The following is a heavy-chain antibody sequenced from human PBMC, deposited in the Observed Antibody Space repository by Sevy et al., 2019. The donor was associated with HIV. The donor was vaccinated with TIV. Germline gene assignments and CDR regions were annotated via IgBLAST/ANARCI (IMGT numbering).Heavy chain of an antibody. CDR2: IKSKTDGGTT. V-gene: IGHV3-15*01. Sequence: GGSLRLSCAASGFTFSNAWMSWVRQAPGKGLEWVGRIKSKTDGGTTDYAAPVKVRFTISRDDSKNTLYLQMNSLKTVDTAVYYCARGPMVQGVYDYWGQGTLVTVSS. J-gene: IGHJ4*02. CDR3: ARGPMVQGVYDY. CDR1: GFTFSNAW. D-gene: IGHD3-10*01.